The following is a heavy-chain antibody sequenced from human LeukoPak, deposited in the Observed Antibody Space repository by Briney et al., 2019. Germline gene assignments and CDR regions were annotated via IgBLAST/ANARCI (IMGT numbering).Heavy chain of an antibody. V-gene: IGHV4-59*01. J-gene: IGHJ5*02. Sequence: PSETLSLTCTVSGGSMNNYYWTWIRKPPGKRLEWVGYIYYSGTTNYNPSLKNRVTISIDRSKNQFSLKLNSVTAADTAMYYCAREVERGAGDPNWFDPWGQGILVTVSS. D-gene: IGHD4-17*01. CDR2: IYYSGTT. CDR1: GGSMNNYY. CDR3: AREVERGAGDPNWFDP.